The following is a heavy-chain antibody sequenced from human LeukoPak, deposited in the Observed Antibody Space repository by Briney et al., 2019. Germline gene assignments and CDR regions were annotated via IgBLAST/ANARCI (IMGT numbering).Heavy chain of an antibody. V-gene: IGHV3-30*02. Sequence: GGSLRLSCAASGFTFSSYGLHWVRQAPGKGLEWVAFIRNDGSIKYYADSVKGRVSISRDNSKNTLYLQMNSLRAEDTAVYYCAKDQPRAYFDYWGQGTVVTVSS. CDR1: GFTFSSYG. D-gene: IGHD2-2*01. CDR2: IRNDGSIK. CDR3: AKDQPRAYFDY. J-gene: IGHJ4*02.